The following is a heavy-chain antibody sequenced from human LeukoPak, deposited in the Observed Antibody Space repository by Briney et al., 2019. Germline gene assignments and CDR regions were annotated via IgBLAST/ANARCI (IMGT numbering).Heavy chain of an antibody. CDR3: AREWGAAFDY. V-gene: IGHV3-74*01. Sequence: GGSLRLSCAASGFTFSSYWMHWVRQAPGQGLVWVSRIHSDGYSTTYADSVKGRFIISRDNAKNTLYLQVNSLRAEDTAVYYCAREWGAAFDYWGQGTLVTVSS. D-gene: IGHD3-16*01. J-gene: IGHJ4*02. CDR1: GFTFSSYW. CDR2: IHSDGYST.